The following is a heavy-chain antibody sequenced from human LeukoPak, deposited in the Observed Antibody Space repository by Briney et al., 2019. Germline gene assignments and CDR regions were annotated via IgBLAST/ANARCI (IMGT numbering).Heavy chain of an antibody. D-gene: IGHD3-10*01. V-gene: IGHV4-4*07. J-gene: IGHJ6*02. CDR1: GGSISSYY. CDR3: ARDISDMVRGVSYYYYGMDV. Sequence: SETLSLTCTVSGGSISSYYWSWTRQPAGKGLERIGRIYTSGSTNYNPSLKSRVTMSVDTSKNQFSLKLSSVTAADTAVYYCARDISDMVRGVSYYYYGMDVWGQGTTVTVSS. CDR2: IYTSGST.